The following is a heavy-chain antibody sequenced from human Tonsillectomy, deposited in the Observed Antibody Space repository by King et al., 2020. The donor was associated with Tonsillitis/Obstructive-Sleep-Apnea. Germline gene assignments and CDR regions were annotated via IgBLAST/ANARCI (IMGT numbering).Heavy chain of an antibody. J-gene: IGHJ4*02. D-gene: IGHD3-10*01. Sequence: EVQLVESGGGLVQPGGSLRLSCAASGFTFSSYEMNWVRQAPGKGLEWVSYISSSGSTIYYADSVKGRFTISRDNAKNSLYLQMNRLRAEDTAVYYCARDRYYGSGTFDFWGQGTLVTVSS. CDR1: GFTFSSYE. CDR2: ISSSGSTI. CDR3: ARDRYYGSGTFDF. V-gene: IGHV3-48*03.